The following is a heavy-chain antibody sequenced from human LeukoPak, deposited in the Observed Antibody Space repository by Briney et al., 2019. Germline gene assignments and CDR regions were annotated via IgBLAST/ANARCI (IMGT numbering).Heavy chain of an antibody. J-gene: IGHJ4*01. Sequence: GGSLRLSCAGSGFNFRDHWMSWLRQAPGKGPEWVAHIKPDGSEKYYVDSVKGRFIISRDDARNSLSLQMNSLRAEDTAVYYCAGSFGDVKSFWGQGTLVTVSS. CDR3: AGSFGDVKSF. CDR1: GFNFRDHW. D-gene: IGHD3-10*01. V-gene: IGHV3-7*01. CDR2: IKPDGSEK.